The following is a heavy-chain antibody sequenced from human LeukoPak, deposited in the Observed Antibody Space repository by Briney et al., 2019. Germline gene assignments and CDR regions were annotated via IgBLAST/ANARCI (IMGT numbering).Heavy chain of an antibody. CDR1: GYTFTGYY. J-gene: IGHJ1*01. CDR3: ARVATVSYARRYFQH. CDR2: INPNSGGT. V-gene: IGHV1-2*02. Sequence: ASVKVSCKASGYTFTGYYMHWVRQAPGQGLEWMGWINPNSGGTNYAQKFQGRVTMTRDTSISTAYMELSRLRYDDTAVYYCARVATVSYARRYFQHWGQGTLVTVSS. D-gene: IGHD4-17*01.